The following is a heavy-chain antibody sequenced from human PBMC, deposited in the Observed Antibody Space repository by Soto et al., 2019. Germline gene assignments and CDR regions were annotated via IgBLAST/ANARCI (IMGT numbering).Heavy chain of an antibody. CDR2: ITGSGGDT. CDR3: AKGRQEHLVRYFDY. V-gene: IGHV3-23*01. CDR1: GFTFNSYT. Sequence: GGSLRLSCAASGFTFNSYTMSWVRQVPGKGLEWVSTITGSGGDTYYADSVKGRFTISRDNSKNTLNLQMNSLRAEDTAVYYCAKGRQEHLVRYFDYWGQGTLVTVSS. D-gene: IGHD6-13*01. J-gene: IGHJ4*02.